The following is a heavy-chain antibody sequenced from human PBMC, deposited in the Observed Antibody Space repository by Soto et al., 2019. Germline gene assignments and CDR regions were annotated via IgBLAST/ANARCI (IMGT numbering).Heavy chain of an antibody. Sequence: PSETLSLTCTVSGGSISTSAYYWGWIRQPPGKGLEWIGTIYYSGTSYHNPSLKSRVTISVDTSKNQFSLKLSSVTAADTAVYYCASSNIAAAGFYYYSMDVWGRGTTVTVSS. CDR1: GGSISTSAYY. D-gene: IGHD6-13*01. CDR2: IYYSGTS. CDR3: ASSNIAAAGFYYYSMDV. V-gene: IGHV4-39*07. J-gene: IGHJ6*02.